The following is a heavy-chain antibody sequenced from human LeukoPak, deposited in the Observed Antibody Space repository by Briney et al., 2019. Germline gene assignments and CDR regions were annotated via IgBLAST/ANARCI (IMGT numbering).Heavy chain of an antibody. CDR2: ISAYNGNT. V-gene: IGHV1-18*01. CDR1: GYTFTSYG. J-gene: IGHJ4*02. Sequence: ASVKVSRKASGYTFTSYGISWVRQAPGQGLEWMGWISAYNGNTNYAQKLQGRVTMTTDTSTSTAYMELRSLRSDDTAVYYCARCESDYYGSGSYYNCLDYWGQGTLVTVSS. D-gene: IGHD3-10*01. CDR3: ARCESDYYGSGSYYNCLDY.